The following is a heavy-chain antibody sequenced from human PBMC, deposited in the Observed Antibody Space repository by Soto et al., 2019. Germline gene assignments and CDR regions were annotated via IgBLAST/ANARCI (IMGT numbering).Heavy chain of an antibody. CDR2: ISAYNGNT. CDR3: ARERAITMVRGVRGYYYYGMDV. D-gene: IGHD3-10*01. J-gene: IGHJ6*02. V-gene: IGHV1-18*04. Sequence: QVQLVQSVAEVKKPGASVKVSCKASGYTFTSYGISWVRQAPGQGLEWMGWISAYNGNTNYAQKLQGRVTMTTDTSTSTAYMELRSLRSDDPAVYYCARERAITMVRGVRGYYYYGMDVWGQGTTVTVSS. CDR1: GYTFTSYG.